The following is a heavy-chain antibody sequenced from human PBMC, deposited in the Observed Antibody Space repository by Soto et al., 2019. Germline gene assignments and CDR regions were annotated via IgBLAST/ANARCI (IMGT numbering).Heavy chain of an antibody. CDR3: AQRGGDGGWGDFGS. J-gene: IGHJ4*02. D-gene: IGHD6-19*01. CDR2: ISHSDHST. V-gene: IGHV3-23*01. Sequence: EVQLLESGGGLVQPGGSLRLSCAASGFPFSRCAMNWVRQAPGKGLEWVSTISHSDHSTYYADSVKGRFTVSRDTSENPLYWQFDCMRAEDTAIDYCAQRGGDGGWGDFGSWGQGILVTVCS. CDR1: GFPFSRCA.